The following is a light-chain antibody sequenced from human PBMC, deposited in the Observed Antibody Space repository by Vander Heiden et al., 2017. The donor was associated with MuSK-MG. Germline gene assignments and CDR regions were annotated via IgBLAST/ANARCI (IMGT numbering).Light chain of an antibody. CDR1: QSISSSY. CDR3: HEDGVSIFT. V-gene: IGKV3-20*01. CDR2: ATS. J-gene: IGKJ3*01. Sequence: EIVLTQSPGTLPLSPGERATVSCRASQSISSSYLAWYQQKPGQAPRLLIYATSNRATAIPDRFSASASGTDLTLTISGLEPEHFTVYYCHEDGVSIFTFGRGTKVEIK.